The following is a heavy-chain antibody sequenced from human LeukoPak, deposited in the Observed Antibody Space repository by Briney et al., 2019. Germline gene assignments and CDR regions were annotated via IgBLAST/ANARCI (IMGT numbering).Heavy chain of an antibody. J-gene: IGHJ4*02. Sequence: SETLSLTCAVYGGSFSGYYWSWIRQPPGKGLEWIGEINHSGSTNYNPSLKSRVTISVDTSKNQFSLKLSSVTAADTAVYYCARGNPHDYGDYVSDYWGQGTLVTVSS. CDR3: ARGNPHDYGDYVSDY. CDR1: GGSFSGYY. V-gene: IGHV4-34*01. CDR2: INHSGST. D-gene: IGHD4-17*01.